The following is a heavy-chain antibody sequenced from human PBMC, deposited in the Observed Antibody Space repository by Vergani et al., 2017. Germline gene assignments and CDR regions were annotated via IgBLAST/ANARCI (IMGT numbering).Heavy chain of an antibody. J-gene: IGHJ6*03. V-gene: IGHV1-69*01. Sequence: QVQLVQSGAEVKKPGSSVKVSCKASGGTFSSYAISWVRPAPGQGLEWMGGIIPIFGTANYAQKFQGRVTITADESTSTAYMELSSLRSEDTAVYYCAKGPRDCSSTSCYSRWSYYYYMDVWGKGTTVTVSS. CDR1: GGTFSSYA. D-gene: IGHD2-2*01. CDR2: IIPIFGTA. CDR3: AKGPRDCSSTSCYSRWSYYYYMDV.